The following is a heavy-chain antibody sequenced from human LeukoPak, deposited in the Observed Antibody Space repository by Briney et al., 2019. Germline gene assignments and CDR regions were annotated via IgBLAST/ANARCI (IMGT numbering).Heavy chain of an antibody. J-gene: IGHJ4*02. CDR3: ARAVDYRNYFDY. CDR1: GDSMTRGGYY. CDR2: IYHSGTT. V-gene: IGHV4-31*03. D-gene: IGHD4-11*01. Sequence: KASQTLSLTCTASGDSMTRGGYYWSWVRQHPGKGLEWIGFIYHSGTTFYNPSLEGRAAISVDTSQNQFSLKLTSVTAADTAVYYCARAVDYRNYFDYWGQGTLVTVSS.